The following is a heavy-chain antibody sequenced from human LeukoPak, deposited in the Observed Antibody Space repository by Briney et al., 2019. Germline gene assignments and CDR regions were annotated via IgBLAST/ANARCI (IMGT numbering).Heavy chain of an antibody. D-gene: IGHD4/OR15-4a*01. CDR3: AKELRGSIWFDP. V-gene: IGHV3-30*02. Sequence: GGSLRLSCVASGFTFSSYGMHWVRQAPGKGLEWVAFIRYDGSNRYYADSVKGRFTISRDNSKNTLYLQMNSLRAEDTAVYYCAKELRGSIWFDPWGQGTLVTVSS. CDR2: IRYDGSNR. CDR1: GFTFSSYG. J-gene: IGHJ5*02.